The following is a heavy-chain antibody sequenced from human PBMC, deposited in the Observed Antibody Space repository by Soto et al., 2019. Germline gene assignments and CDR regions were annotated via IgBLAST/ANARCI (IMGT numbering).Heavy chain of an antibody. Sequence: GGSLRLSCAASGFTFSSYNMNWVRQAPGKGLEWVSYISRSSSTIYYADSVKGRFTINRDNAQNPRYLQVTSMREDDTAVYYCAVNSILTTCFDSWGQGTLVTVSS. CDR2: ISRSSSTI. D-gene: IGHD3-22*01. CDR1: GFTFSSYN. V-gene: IGHV3-48*02. J-gene: IGHJ5*01. CDR3: AVNSILTTCFDS.